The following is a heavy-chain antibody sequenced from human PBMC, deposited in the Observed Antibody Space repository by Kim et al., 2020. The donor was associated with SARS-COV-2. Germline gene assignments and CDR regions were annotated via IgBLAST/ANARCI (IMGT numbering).Heavy chain of an antibody. Sequence: GGSLRLSCSASGFTFSSYAMHWVRQAPGKGLEYVSAISSNGGSTYYADSVKGRFTISRDNSKNTLYLQMSSLRAEDTAVYYCVKPKWMPAAIPGPFDYWGQGTLVTVSS. V-gene: IGHV3-64D*09. CDR1: GFTFSSYA. CDR3: VKPKWMPAAIPGPFDY. J-gene: IGHJ4*02. CDR2: ISSNGGST. D-gene: IGHD2-2*01.